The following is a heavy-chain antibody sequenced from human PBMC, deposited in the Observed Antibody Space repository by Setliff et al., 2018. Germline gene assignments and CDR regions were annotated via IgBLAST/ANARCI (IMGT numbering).Heavy chain of an antibody. CDR1: GYAFTSYY. V-gene: IGHV1-46*01. D-gene: IGHD6-13*01. J-gene: IGHJ4*02. CDR2: INTGGGSA. Sequence: ASVKVSCKASGYAFTSYYMYWVRQAPGQGLEWMGTINTGGGSASIVDQFQGRVTMTRDTSTSTIYLELTSLRSDDTAVYYCARAGVAAAGKEGVFEHWGQGTLVTVSS. CDR3: ARAGVAAAGKEGVFEH.